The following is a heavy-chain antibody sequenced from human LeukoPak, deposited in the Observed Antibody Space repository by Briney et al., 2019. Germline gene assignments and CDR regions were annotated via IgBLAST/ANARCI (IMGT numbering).Heavy chain of an antibody. Sequence: ASVKVSCKASGYTFTGYYMHWVRQAPGQGLEWMGWINPNSGGTNYAQKFQGRVTMTRDTSISTAYMELSRLRSDDTAVYYCARVPRYYDSSGYYRLFDYWGQGTLVTVSS. J-gene: IGHJ4*02. CDR3: ARVPRYYDSSGYYRLFDY. V-gene: IGHV1-2*02. CDR2: INPNSGGT. CDR1: GYTFTGYY. D-gene: IGHD3-22*01.